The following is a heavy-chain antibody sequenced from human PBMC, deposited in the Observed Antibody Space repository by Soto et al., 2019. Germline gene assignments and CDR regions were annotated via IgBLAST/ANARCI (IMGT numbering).Heavy chain of an antibody. CDR1: GFTFSSYW. CDR3: AGSTIFGLPGPYYYGMDV. V-gene: IGHV3-74*01. CDR2: INSDGSST. J-gene: IGHJ6*02. Sequence: PGGSLRLSCAASGFTFSSYWMHWVRQAPGKGLVWVSRINSDGSSTSYADSVKGRFTISRDNAKNTLYLQMNSLRAEDTAVYYCAGSTIFGLPGPYYYGMDVWGQGTTVTVSS. D-gene: IGHD3-3*01.